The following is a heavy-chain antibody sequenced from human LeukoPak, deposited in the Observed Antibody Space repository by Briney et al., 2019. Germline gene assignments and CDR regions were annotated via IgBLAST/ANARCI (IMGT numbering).Heavy chain of an antibody. V-gene: IGHV3-7*01. J-gene: IGHJ4*02. CDR3: AKGGATRGRFEN. D-gene: IGHD1-26*01. CDR1: GFPFNVQT. Sequence: ESLRLSCAASGFPFNVQTMSWVRQAPGKGLNWVASMREDGTEIYYADSVKGRFTISGDNPTNSLYLQMNSLRAEDTAVYYCAKGGATRGRFENWGQGTRVTVSS. CDR2: MREDGTEI.